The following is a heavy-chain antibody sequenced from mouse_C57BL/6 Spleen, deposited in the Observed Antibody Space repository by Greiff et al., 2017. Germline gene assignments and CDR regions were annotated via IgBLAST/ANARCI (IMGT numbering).Heavy chain of an antibody. CDR1: GYSFTGYF. Sequence: EVQLQQSGPELVKPGDSVKISCKASGYSFTGYFMNWVMQSHGKSLEWIGRINPYNGDTFYNQKFKGKATLTVDKSSSTAHMELRSLTSEASAVYYCASQDSSGPAWCAYWGQGTLVTVSA. D-gene: IGHD3-2*02. CDR2: INPYNGDT. CDR3: ASQDSSGPAWCAY. J-gene: IGHJ3*01. V-gene: IGHV1-20*01.